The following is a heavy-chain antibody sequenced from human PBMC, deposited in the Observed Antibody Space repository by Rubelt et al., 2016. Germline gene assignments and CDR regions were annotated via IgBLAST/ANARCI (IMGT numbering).Heavy chain of an antibody. Sequence: QLQLQESGPGLVKPSETLSLTCTVSGGSISSSGYYWGWIRQSPGKGLEWIGEINHSGSTNYNPSLKSRVTISVDTSKNQFSLKLSLVTAADAAVYYCARGVAAAGSSYYYGMDVWGQGTTVTVSS. V-gene: IGHV4-39*07. CDR2: INHSGST. D-gene: IGHD6-13*01. J-gene: IGHJ6*02. CDR1: GGSISSSGYY. CDR3: ARGVAAAGSSYYYGMDV.